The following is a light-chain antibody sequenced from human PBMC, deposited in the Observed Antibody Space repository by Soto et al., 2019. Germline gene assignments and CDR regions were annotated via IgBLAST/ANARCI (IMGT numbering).Light chain of an antibody. J-gene: IGKJ4*01. V-gene: IGKV1-5*03. CDR2: RAS. Sequence: DLQLTQSPSTLSASVGDRVTITCRASQSLSDWLAWYQQIPGTAPKLLIYRASSIDDGVPSRFSGSGSRTQFTLTISSLQPDDFATYYCQQYDTYPLTFGGGTKVEIK. CDR3: QQYDTYPLT. CDR1: QSLSDW.